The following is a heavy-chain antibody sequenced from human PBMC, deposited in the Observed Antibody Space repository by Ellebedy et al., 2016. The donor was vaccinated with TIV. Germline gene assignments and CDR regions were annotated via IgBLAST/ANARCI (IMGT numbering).Heavy chain of an antibody. CDR2: MNPNSGNT. D-gene: IGHD6-19*01. Sequence: ASVKVSCXASGYTFTSYDINWVRQATGQGLEWMGWMNPNSGNTGYAQKFQGRVTMTRNTSISTAYMELSSLRSDDTAVYYCARVVSGSGWYGGLGYWGQGTLVTVSS. CDR1: GYTFTSYD. CDR3: ARVVSGSGWYGGLGY. J-gene: IGHJ4*02. V-gene: IGHV1-8*01.